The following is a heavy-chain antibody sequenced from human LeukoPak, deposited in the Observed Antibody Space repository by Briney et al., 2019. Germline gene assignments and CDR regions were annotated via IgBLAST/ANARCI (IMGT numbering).Heavy chain of an antibody. CDR2: ISSSGGTT. D-gene: IGHD6-6*01. CDR1: GFTFSSYA. V-gene: IGHV3-23*01. CDR3: AKEGMYSSSSSYYFDY. Sequence: GGSLRLSCAASGFTFSSYAMSWVRQAPGRGLEWVSSISSSGGTTYYADSVKGRFTISRDYSKNTLYLQMNSLRAEDTALYYCAKEGMYSSSSSYYFDYWGPGTLVTVSS. J-gene: IGHJ4*02.